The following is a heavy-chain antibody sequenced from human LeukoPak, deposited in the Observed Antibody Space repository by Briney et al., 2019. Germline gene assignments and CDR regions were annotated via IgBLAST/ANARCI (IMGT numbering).Heavy chain of an antibody. V-gene: IGHV1-18*01. CDR3: ARWDSSWPNNHLFDY. CDR2: ISAYNGNT. Sequence: ASVKVSCKASGYTFTSYGISWVRQAPGQGLEWMGWISAYNGNTNYAQKLQGRVTMTTDTSTSTAYMELRSLRSDDTAVYYCARWDSSWPNNHLFDYWGQGTLVTVSS. CDR1: GYTFTSYG. J-gene: IGHJ4*02. D-gene: IGHD6-13*01.